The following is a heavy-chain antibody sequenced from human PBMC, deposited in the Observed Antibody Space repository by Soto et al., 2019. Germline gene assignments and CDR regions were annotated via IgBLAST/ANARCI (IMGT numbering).Heavy chain of an antibody. CDR2: IYYSGST. V-gene: IGHV4-31*03. Sequence: QVQLQESGPGLVKPSQTLSLTCTVSGGSISSGGYYWSWIRQHPGKGLEWIGYIYYSGSTYYNPSLKIRVTISVDTSKNPFSLTLSSVTAADTAVYYCARERYGSGSYYNSYYYYGMDVWGQGTTVTV. D-gene: IGHD3-10*01. J-gene: IGHJ6*02. CDR3: ARERYGSGSYYNSYYYYGMDV. CDR1: GGSISSGGYY.